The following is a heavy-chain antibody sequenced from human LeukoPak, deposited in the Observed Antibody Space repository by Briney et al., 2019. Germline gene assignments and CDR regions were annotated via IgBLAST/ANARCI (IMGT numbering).Heavy chain of an antibody. J-gene: IGHJ4*02. CDR1: GFTFSSYW. CDR3: ARGGGSENHYAPWYFDY. CDR2: INSDGSST. V-gene: IGHV3-74*01. Sequence: PGGSLRLSCAASGFTFSSYWMHWLRQAPGKGLMWVSRINSDGSSTNYADSVKGRFTISRDNSKNTLSLQMNNLRVEDTAMYYCARGGGSENHYAPWYFDYWGQGALVTVSS. D-gene: IGHD3-10*01.